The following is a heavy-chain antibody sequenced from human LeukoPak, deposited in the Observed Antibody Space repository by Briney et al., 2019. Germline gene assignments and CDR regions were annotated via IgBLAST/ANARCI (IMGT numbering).Heavy chain of an antibody. J-gene: IGHJ5*02. CDR3: ARASQKYNWFDP. Sequence: ASVKVSCKASGYTFTGYYMHWVRQAPGQGLEWMGRINPNSGGTNYAQKFQGRVTMTGDTSISTAYMELSRLRSDDTAVYYCARASQKYNWFDPWGQGTLVTVSS. CDR1: GYTFTGYY. V-gene: IGHV1-2*06. CDR2: INPNSGGT.